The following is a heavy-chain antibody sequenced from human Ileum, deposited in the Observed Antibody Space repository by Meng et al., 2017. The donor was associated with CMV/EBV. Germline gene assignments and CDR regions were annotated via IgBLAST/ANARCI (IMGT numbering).Heavy chain of an antibody. CDR1: GVYARTVTC. CDR3: ARDSSGHDWGSS. V-gene: IGHV4-4*02. Sequence: ALSGVYARTVTCCTSVRPPTGKGLEWIEEIYHTGRTNSSPSLNSRLTISVDKSQNEVSLKLISATAADTAIYYCARDSSGHDWGSSWGHGALVTVSS. J-gene: IGHJ5*01. D-gene: IGHD5-12*01. CDR2: IYHTGRT.